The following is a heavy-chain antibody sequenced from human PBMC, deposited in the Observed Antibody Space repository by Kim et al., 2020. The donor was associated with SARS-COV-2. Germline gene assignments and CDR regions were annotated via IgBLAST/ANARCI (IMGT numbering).Heavy chain of an antibody. V-gene: IGHV1-18*01. CDR3: ARASAILPPNWGSFDY. CDR2: ISAYNGNT. J-gene: IGHJ4*02. CDR1: GYTFTSYG. Sequence: ASVKVSCKASGYTFTSYGISWVRQAPGQGLEWMGWISAYNGNTNYAQKLQGRVTMTTDTSTSTAYMELRSLRSDDTAVYYCARASAILPPNWGSFDYWGQGTLVTVSS. D-gene: IGHD7-27*01.